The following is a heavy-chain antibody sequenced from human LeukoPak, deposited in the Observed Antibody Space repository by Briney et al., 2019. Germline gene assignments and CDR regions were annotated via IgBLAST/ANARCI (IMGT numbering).Heavy chain of an antibody. CDR3: ARSLFWSGYYSENGVNWFDP. D-gene: IGHD3-3*01. CDR1: GYTFTSYW. V-gene: IGHV5-51*01. Sequence: GESLKISCEGSGYTFTSYWIVWVRQMPGKGLEWMGVIHPGDSDIRYSPSFQDQVTISVDKSISTAYLQWSSLKASDTAMFYCARSLFWSGYYSENGVNWFDPWGQGTLVTVSS. CDR2: IHPGDSDI. J-gene: IGHJ5*02.